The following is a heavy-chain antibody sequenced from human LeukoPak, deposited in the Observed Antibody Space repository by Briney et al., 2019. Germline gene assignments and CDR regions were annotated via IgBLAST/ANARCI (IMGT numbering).Heavy chain of an antibody. Sequence: GGSLRLSCAASGFTFDDYAMPWVRQAPGKGLEWVSGISWNSGSIGYADSVKGRFTISRDNAKNSLYLQMNSLRAEDTALYYCAKDMDHSSSSLDYWGQGTLVTVSS. D-gene: IGHD6-6*01. CDR2: ISWNSGSI. CDR3: AKDMDHSSSSLDY. J-gene: IGHJ4*02. CDR1: GFTFDDYA. V-gene: IGHV3-9*01.